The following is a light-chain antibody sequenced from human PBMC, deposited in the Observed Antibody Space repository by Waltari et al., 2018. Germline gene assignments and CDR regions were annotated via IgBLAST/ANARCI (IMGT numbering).Light chain of an antibody. CDR2: DDK. CDR1: SRDVGHYHL. CDR3: CSYAGSYTWV. Sequence: QSALTHPASVSGSPGQSITLSCTGTSRDVGHYHLVSWYQQYPGQAPKVMIYDDKRRPSGVSDRFAGSKSGNTASLTISGVQAEDEADYYCCSYAGSYTWVFGGGTKLTVL. J-gene: IGLJ3*02. V-gene: IGLV2-23*01.